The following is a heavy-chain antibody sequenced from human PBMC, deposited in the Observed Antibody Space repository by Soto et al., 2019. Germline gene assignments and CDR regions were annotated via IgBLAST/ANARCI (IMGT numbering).Heavy chain of an antibody. D-gene: IGHD6-6*01. CDR2: INHSGST. V-gene: IGHV4-34*01. CDR1: GGSFSGYY. CDR3: ARLRIAASVRPFDY. J-gene: IGHJ4*02. Sequence: QVQLQQWGAGLLKPSETLSLTCALYGGSFSGYYWSWIRQPPGKGLEWIGEINHSGSTNYNPSLNSRVTISVDTSKNQFSLKLSSVTAADTAVYYCARLRIAASVRPFDYWGQGTLVTVSS.